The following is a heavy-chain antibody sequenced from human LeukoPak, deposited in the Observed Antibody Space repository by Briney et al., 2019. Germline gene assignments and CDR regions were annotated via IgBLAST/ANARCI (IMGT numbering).Heavy chain of an antibody. J-gene: IGHJ3*02. V-gene: IGHV4-59*08. D-gene: IGHD2-2*01. CDR2: IYYTGST. CDR3: ASLPWPGCGSTSCYYAFDI. Sequence: SETLSLTCSVSGGSMSSYYWSWIRQPPAKGLEWIGYIYYTGSTNSNPSLKSRVTISIDMSKNHFSLKLSSVTAADTAVYYCASLPWPGCGSTSCYYAFDIWGQGTMVIVSS. CDR1: GGSMSSYY.